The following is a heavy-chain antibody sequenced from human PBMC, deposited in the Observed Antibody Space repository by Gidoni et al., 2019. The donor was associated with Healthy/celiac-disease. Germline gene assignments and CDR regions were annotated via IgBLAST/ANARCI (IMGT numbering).Heavy chain of an antibody. V-gene: IGHV2-5*02. CDR1: GFSLSTRGVG. D-gene: IGHD3-10*01. Sequence: QITLKESGPTLVKPTQTLPLTCTFSGFSLSTRGVGVGWSRQPPGKALEWLALIYWDDDKRYSPSLKSRRHITKDTAKTQVFLTMTNMDHVDTATYYCAHAGQGFGELVPHFDYWGQGTLVTVSA. CDR2: IYWDDDK. CDR3: AHAGQGFGELVPHFDY. J-gene: IGHJ4*02.